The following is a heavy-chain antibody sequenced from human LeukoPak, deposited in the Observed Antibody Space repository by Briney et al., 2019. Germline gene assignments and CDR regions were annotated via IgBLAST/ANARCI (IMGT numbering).Heavy chain of an antibody. CDR2: IYYSGST. J-gene: IGHJ3*02. CDR1: GGSISSYY. Sequence: SETLSLTCTVSGGSISSYYWSWIRQPPGKGLEWIGYIYYSGSTNYNPSLKSRVTISVDTSKNQFSLKLSSVTAADTAVYYCARDSRDAYYYDSSGLNAFDIWGQGTMVTVSS. V-gene: IGHV4-59*01. CDR3: ARDSRDAYYYDSSGLNAFDI. D-gene: IGHD3-22*01.